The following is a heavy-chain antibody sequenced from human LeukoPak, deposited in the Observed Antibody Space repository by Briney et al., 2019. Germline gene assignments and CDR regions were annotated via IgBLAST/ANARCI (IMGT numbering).Heavy chain of an antibody. D-gene: IGHD3-10*01. V-gene: IGHV4-61*02. CDR1: GGSISSGSHY. CDR3: ARGITMVRGVTPYFDY. J-gene: IGHJ4*02. Sequence: SQTLSLTCTVSGGSISSGSHYWSWIRQPAGKGLEWIGRIYTSGSTNYNPSLKSRVTISVDTSKNQFSLKLSSVTAADTAVYYCARGITMVRGVTPYFDYWGQGTLVTVSS. CDR2: IYTSGST.